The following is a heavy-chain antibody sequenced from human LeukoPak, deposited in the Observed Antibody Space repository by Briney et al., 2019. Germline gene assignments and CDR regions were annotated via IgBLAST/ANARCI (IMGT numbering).Heavy chain of an antibody. J-gene: IGHJ5*02. V-gene: IGHV7-4-1*02. D-gene: IGHD5-12*01. CDR2: IHTNIGNP. CDR1: VYTFTSYA. CDR3: AREYSGYKLDWFDP. Sequence: ASVKVSFMASVYTFTSYAMNWVRQAPGQGVEWMGLIHTNIGNPTYAQGFTGRFVYSLVPFVSTAYLQISRLKAEDPAVLFCAREYSGYKLDWFDPWAQRTLDSV.